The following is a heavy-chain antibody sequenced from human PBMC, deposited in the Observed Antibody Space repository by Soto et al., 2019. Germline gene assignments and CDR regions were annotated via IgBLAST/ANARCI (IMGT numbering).Heavy chain of an antibody. Sequence: GGSLRLSCAASGFTFRTYAMHWVRQAPGKGLEWVAVISYDGSNTYYADPVKGRFTISRDSPKNTLYLQMNSLRTEDSAVYYCARDSETNGYSYDYFDYWGQGTLVTVSS. CDR2: ISYDGSNT. J-gene: IGHJ4*02. CDR3: ARDSETNGYSYDYFDY. CDR1: GFTFRTYA. D-gene: IGHD5-18*01. V-gene: IGHV3-30*04.